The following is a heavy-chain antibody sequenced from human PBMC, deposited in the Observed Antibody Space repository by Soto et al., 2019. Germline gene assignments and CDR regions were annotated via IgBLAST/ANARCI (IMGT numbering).Heavy chain of an antibody. Sequence: QLQLHESGPGLVKPSETLSLSCTVSGGSISSSSYFWAWIRQPPGKGLEWIGSIYYSGITYYSASLKSRVTISVDRAKSQFSLNLSSVTAADTAMYYCARRLYTNRPYDPWGQGLLVTVSS. CDR1: GGSISSSSYF. V-gene: IGHV4-39*01. D-gene: IGHD6-13*01. J-gene: IGHJ5*02. CDR2: IYYSGIT. CDR3: ARRLYTNRPYDP.